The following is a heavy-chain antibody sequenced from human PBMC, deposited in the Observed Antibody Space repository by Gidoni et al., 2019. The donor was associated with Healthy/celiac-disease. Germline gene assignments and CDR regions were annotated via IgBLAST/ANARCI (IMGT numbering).Heavy chain of an antibody. V-gene: IGHV3-23*01. J-gene: IGHJ4*02. CDR3: AKDTRYGDYALDY. Sequence: EVQLLESGGGLVQPGGSLRLSCAASGFTFSSYAMSWVRQAPGKGLGLVSAISGSGGSTYYADSVKGRFTISRDNSKNTLYLQMNSLRAEDTAVYYCAKDTRYGDYALDYWGQGTLVTVSS. D-gene: IGHD4-17*01. CDR1: GFTFSSYA. CDR2: ISGSGGST.